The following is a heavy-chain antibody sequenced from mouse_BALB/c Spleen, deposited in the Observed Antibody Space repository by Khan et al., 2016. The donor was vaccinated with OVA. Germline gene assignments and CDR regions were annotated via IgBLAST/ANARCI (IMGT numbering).Heavy chain of an antibody. CDR2: INTYTGEP. CDR1: GFTFTNYG. V-gene: IGHV9-3-1*01. Sequence: QIQLVQSGPELKKPGETVKISCKASGFTFTNYGMNWVKQAPGKGLKWMGWINTYTGEPTYADDFKGRSAFSLETSASTAYLQIKNLKSADTATYFCARSNSYWYFDVWGAETTVTGSS. J-gene: IGHJ1*01. D-gene: IGHD4-1*02. CDR3: ARSNSYWYFDV.